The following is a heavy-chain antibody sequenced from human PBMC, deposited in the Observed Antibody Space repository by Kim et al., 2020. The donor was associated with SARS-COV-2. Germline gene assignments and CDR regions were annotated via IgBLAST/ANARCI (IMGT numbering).Heavy chain of an antibody. Sequence: NSYISYADSGKGRFTIARDNAKNSLYLQMNSLRAEDTAVYYCAATMIVVAWGQGTLVTVSS. CDR3: AATMIVVA. D-gene: IGHD3-22*01. J-gene: IGHJ4*02. CDR2: NSYI. V-gene: IGHV3-21*01.